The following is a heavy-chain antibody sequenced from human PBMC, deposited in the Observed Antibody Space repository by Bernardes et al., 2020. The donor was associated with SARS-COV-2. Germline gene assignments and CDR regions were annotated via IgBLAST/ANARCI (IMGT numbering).Heavy chain of an antibody. Sequence: SGATVSKPTQTFTLTCYFFEFLLSTAGVGVAWMGLPPGKALGWLALRDFHDDQRYSPSLRSRLTITKGTAKSQVVLRMTDMDPVDTATYYCAHRASFYDEDDFYYSGFDYWRQATLITVSS. CDR2: RDFHDDQ. D-gene: IGHD3-22*01. V-gene: IGHV2-5*01. CDR3: AHRASFYDEDDFYYSGFDY. J-gene: IGHJ4*02. CDR1: EFLLSTAGVG.